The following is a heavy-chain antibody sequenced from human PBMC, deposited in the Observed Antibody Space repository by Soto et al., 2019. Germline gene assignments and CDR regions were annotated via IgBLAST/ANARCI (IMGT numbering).Heavy chain of an antibody. D-gene: IGHD6-13*01. CDR2: ISGSGGST. Sequence: EVQLLESGGGLVQPGGSLRLSCAASGFTFSSYAMSWVRQAPGKGLEWVSAISGSGGSTYYADSVKGRFTISRDNSKNTLYLQMNSLRAEDTAVYYCASQARIAAAGHPLYYYYYGMDVWGQGTTVTVSS. V-gene: IGHV3-23*01. CDR3: ASQARIAAAGHPLYYYYYGMDV. CDR1: GFTFSSYA. J-gene: IGHJ6*02.